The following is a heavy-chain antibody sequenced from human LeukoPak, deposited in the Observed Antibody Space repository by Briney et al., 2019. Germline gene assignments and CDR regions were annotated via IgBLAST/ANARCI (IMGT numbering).Heavy chain of an antibody. CDR1: GFTFSDHY. J-gene: IGHJ4*02. CDR2: IRNKANSHTT. CDR3: AISGLGFGEFRGLDY. V-gene: IGHV3-72*01. Sequence: GGSLRLSCTASGFTFSDHYMDWVRQAPGKGLEWVGRIRNKANSHTTEYAASVKGRFTISRDDSKNSLYLQMNSLKTEDTAVYYCAISGLGFGEFRGLDYWGQGTLVTVSS. D-gene: IGHD3-10*01.